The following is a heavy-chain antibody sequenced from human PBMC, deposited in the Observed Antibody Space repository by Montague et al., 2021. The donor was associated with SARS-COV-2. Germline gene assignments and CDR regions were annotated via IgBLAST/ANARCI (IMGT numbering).Heavy chain of an antibody. J-gene: IGHJ6*02. CDR1: GFNFRDKS. CDR2: ISFRSERI. V-gene: IGHV3-48*04. Sequence: SLRLSCAASGFNFRDKSINWVRQAPGKGLEWVAHISFRSERIFYGDSAKGRFTISRDDAKNSLYLQMNSLRAEDTALYYCARDSPRGYAMDVWGQGTMVTVSS. D-gene: IGHD3-16*01. CDR3: ARDSPRGYAMDV.